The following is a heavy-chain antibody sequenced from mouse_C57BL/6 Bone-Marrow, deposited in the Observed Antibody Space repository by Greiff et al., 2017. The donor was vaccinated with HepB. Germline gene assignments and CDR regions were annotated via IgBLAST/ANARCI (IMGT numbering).Heavy chain of an antibody. CDR1: GFNFKNSY. D-gene: IGHD1-1*01. V-gene: IGHV14-3*01. J-gene: IGHJ2*01. Sequence: VQLQQSVAELVRPGASVKLSCTASGFNFKNSYMHWVKQRPEQGLEWIGRIDPESGNTKYTPKFQGKATLTADTPSNTAYLQLSSLTSEDTAIYYWARANSYGSIDLDDWGHCTTLTVSS. CDR3: ARANSYGSIDLDD. CDR2: IDPESGNT.